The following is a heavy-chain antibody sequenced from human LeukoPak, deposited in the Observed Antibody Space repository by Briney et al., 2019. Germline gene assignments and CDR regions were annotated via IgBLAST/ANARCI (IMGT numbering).Heavy chain of an antibody. V-gene: IGHV4-4*07. CDR3: AGEGSGWTMFDY. J-gene: IGHJ4*02. D-gene: IGHD6-19*01. CDR2: IYTSGST. Sequence: SETLSLTCSVSGGSISSYYWSWIRQPAGKGLEWIGRIYTSGSTNYNPPLKSRVTMSVDTSKNQFSPKLSSVTAADTAVYYCAGEGSGWTMFDYWGQGTLVTVSS. CDR1: GGSISSYY.